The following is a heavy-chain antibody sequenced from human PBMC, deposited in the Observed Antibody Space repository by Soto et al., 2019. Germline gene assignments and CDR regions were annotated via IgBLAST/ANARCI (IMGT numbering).Heavy chain of an antibody. D-gene: IGHD2-15*01. CDR2: IYSGST. V-gene: IGHV4-4*02. J-gene: IGHJ4*02. CDR3: AGDPGLRNGDPD. CDR1: GGSVSGGDW. Sequence: QVHLQESGPGLVKPSWTLSLTCAVFGGSVSGGDWWSWVRQPPGMGLEWIGDIYSGSTNYNPSLKTRVTIAVDQSKNQLSLTLTSVTAADTAVYYCAGDPGLRNGDPDWGQGTLVTVSS.